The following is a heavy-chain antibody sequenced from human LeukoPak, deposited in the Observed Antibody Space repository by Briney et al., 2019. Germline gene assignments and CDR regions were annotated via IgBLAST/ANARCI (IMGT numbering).Heavy chain of an antibody. CDR2: IKQDGSEK. J-gene: IGHJ4*02. V-gene: IGHV3-7*03. D-gene: IGHD1-26*01. CDR3: AREEGRATEDY. Sequence: EGSLRLSCAASGFTFSSYWMSWVRQAPGKGLEWVANIKQDGSEKYYVDSVKGRFTISRDNAKDSLYLQMNSLRAEDTAVYYCAREEGRATEDYWGQGTLVTVSS. CDR1: GFTFSSYW.